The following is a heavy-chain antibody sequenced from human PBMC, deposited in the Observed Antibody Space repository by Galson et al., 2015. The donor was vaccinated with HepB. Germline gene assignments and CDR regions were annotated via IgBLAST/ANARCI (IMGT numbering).Heavy chain of an antibody. D-gene: IGHD3-22*01. CDR3: ARDSSGYYYPDAFDI. CDR1: GFTFSSYA. Sequence: SLRLSCAASGFTFSSYAMHWVRQAPGKGLEWVAVISYDGSNKYYADSVKGRFTISRDNSKNTLYLQMNSLRAEDTAVYYCARDSSGYYYPDAFDIWGQGTMVTVSS. CDR2: ISYDGSNK. J-gene: IGHJ3*02. V-gene: IGHV3-30*04.